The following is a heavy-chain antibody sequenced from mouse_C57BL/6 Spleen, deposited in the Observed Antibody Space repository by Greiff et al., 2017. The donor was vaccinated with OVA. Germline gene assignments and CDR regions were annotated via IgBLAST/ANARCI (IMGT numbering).Heavy chain of an antibody. J-gene: IGHJ3*01. CDR2: IRDGGSYT. Sequence: EVKLVESGGGLVKPGGSLKLSCAASGFTFSSYAMSWVRQTPENRLEWVATIRDGGSYTYYPDNVKGRFTISRDNAKNNLYLQMSHLKSEDAAMYYCARGGYSNYFTGFAYWGQGTLVTVSA. CDR3: ARGGYSNYFTGFAY. V-gene: IGHV5-4*03. CDR1: GFTFSSYA. D-gene: IGHD2-5*01.